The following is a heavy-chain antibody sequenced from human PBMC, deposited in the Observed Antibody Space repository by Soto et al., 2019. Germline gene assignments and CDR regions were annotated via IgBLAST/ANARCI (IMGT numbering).Heavy chain of an antibody. CDR3: ASGHICSTKNWLHP. CDR2: RNPYSGNT. D-gene: IGHD2-8*01. Sequence: QVQLVQSGAEVKKPGASVKVSCKGSGYTFTRYHINWVRQATGQALEWMGWRNPYSGNTGYAQTLQGRVTMTWDTTISTAYMELNSRIFEDTTMYKSASGHICSTKNWLHPWGQGTLVTVSS. V-gene: IGHV1-8*01. CDR1: GYTFTRYH. J-gene: IGHJ5*02.